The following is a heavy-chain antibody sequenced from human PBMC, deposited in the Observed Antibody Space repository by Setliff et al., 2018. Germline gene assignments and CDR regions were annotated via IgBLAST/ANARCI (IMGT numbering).Heavy chain of an antibody. D-gene: IGHD3-22*01. CDR1: GGSISSSSYQ. J-gene: IGHJ4*02. V-gene: IGHV4-39*01. CDR3: ARRDSTGYYGYSFDF. Sequence: SETLSLTCTVSGGSISSSSYQWGWVRQTPGKGLEWIGSIYYSGTAYYNPSLKSRVTISVDTSKNQFSLQVTSVTATDTAVYYCARRDSTGYYGYSFDFWGQGTLVTVS. CDR2: IYYSGTA.